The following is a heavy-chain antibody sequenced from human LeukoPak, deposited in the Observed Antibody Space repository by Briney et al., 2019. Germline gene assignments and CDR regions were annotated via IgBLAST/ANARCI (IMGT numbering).Heavy chain of an antibody. CDR3: ARGDGGNIFDY. V-gene: IGHV4-61*01. CDR2: IYYSGST. CDR1: GGSVSSGSYY. D-gene: IGHD4-23*01. Sequence: SETLSLTCTVSGGSVSSGSYYWSWIRQPPGKGLEWIGYIYYSGSTNYNPSLKSRVTISVDTSKNQFSLKLSSVTAADTAVYYCARGDGGNIFDYWGQGTLVTVSS. J-gene: IGHJ4*02.